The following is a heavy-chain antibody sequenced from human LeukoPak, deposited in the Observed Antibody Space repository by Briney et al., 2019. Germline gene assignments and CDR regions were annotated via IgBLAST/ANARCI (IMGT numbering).Heavy chain of an antibody. CDR1: GDSISNYY. J-gene: IGHJ4*02. CDR3: ARHPYYDFWSGYRASEFDY. V-gene: IGHV4-59*08. CDR2: GHHSESS. D-gene: IGHD3-3*01. Sequence: SETLSLTCSVSGDSISNYYWSWIRQPPGTGLEWIAYGHHSESSNYNPSLKSRVTISVDTSKNQFSLKLSSVTAADTAVYYCARHPYYDFWSGYRASEFDYWGQGTLVTVSS.